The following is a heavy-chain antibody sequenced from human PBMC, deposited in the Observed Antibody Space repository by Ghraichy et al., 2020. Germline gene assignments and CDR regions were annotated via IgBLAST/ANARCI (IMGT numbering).Heavy chain of an antibody. V-gene: IGHV3-33*01. Sequence: GESLNISCAASGFTFSSYGMHWVRQAPGKGLEWVAVIWYDGSNKYYADSVKGRFTISRDNSKNTLYLQMNSLRAEDTAVYYCARDRITGTTSEERYYGMDVWGQGTTVTVSS. CDR3: ARDRITGTTSEERYYGMDV. CDR2: IWYDGSNK. CDR1: GFTFSSYG. D-gene: IGHD1-7*01. J-gene: IGHJ6*02.